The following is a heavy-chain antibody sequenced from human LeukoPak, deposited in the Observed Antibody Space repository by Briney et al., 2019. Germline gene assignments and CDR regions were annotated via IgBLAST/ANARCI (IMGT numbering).Heavy chain of an antibody. CDR1: GFTFSNYA. J-gene: IGHJ4*02. Sequence: GGSLRLSCAASGFTFSNYAMSWVRQAPWKGLEWVSSISSSGTYIYYADSVKGRFTISRDNAKNSVHLQMNSLRAEDTAVYYCARDQGGSGGNWGQGTLVTVSS. V-gene: IGHV3-21*01. CDR2: ISSSGTYI. D-gene: IGHD3-10*01. CDR3: ARDQGGSGGN.